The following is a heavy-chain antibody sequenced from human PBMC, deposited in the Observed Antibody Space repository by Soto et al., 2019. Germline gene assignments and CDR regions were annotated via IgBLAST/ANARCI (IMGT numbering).Heavy chain of an antibody. D-gene: IGHD1-1*01. CDR3: AKAAQTRYNWNDLGKRFDP. CDR1: GGTFSSYA. V-gene: IGHV1-69*01. Sequence: QVQLVQSGAEVKKPGSSVKVSCKESGGTFSSYAIAWVRQAPGQGLEWMGGIVPIFGVANYAHKFQGRVAITADEATNTAYMELSSLRSDDTAVYYCAKAAQTRYNWNDLGKRFDPWGQGTLVTVSS. J-gene: IGHJ5*02. CDR2: IVPIFGVA.